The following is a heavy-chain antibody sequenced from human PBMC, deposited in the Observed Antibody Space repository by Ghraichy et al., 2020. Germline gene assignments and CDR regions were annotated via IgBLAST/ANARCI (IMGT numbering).Heavy chain of an antibody. Sequence: QTLSLTCTVSGDSISSGDYFWGWIRQFPGKGLEWIGYMYKSGSTYYSPSLKSRLTMSIDASKNQFSLKLNSVTAADTAVYYCARAWNSSGYYPVGYWGQGTLVTVSS. J-gene: IGHJ4*02. V-gene: IGHV4-30-4*08. CDR2: MYKSGST. D-gene: IGHD3-22*01. CDR3: ARAWNSSGYYPVGY. CDR1: GDSISSGDYF.